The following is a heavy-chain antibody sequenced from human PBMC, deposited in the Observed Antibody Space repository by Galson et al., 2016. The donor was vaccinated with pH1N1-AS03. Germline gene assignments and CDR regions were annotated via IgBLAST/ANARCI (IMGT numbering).Heavy chain of an antibody. V-gene: IGHV3-74*01. CDR1: GFTFSRYW. CDR2: INEDGSTT. Sequence: SLRLSCAASGFTFSRYWMHWVRQAPGKGLVWVSHINEDGSTTRYADSVKGRFTISRDNSESTLYLQMNSLRADDTAVYYCARGSGSPHWFDPWGQGTLVTVSS. D-gene: IGHD3-3*01. CDR3: ARGSGSPHWFDP. J-gene: IGHJ5*02.